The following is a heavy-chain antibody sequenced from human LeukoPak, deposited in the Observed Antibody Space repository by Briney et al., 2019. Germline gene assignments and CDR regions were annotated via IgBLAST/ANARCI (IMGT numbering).Heavy chain of an antibody. V-gene: IGHV3-53*05. D-gene: IGHD5-24*01. CDR1: GFTVSSNY. Sequence: PGGSLRLSCAASGFTVSSNYMSWVRQGPGKGLEWVSIIFSDGTIYYVDSVKGRFTISRDNSENTLYLQMNSLRAEDTAVYYCARDQGLTIPAGDSFDIWGQGTFVTVSS. CDR2: IFSDGTI. J-gene: IGHJ3*02. CDR3: ARDQGLTIPAGDSFDI.